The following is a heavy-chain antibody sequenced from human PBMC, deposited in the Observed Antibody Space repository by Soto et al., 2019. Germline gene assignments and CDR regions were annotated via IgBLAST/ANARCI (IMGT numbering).Heavy chain of an antibody. Sequence: QITLKESGPTLVKPTQTLTLTCTFSGFSLSTSGVGVGWIRQPPGKALEWLALIYWDDDKRYSPSLKSRLTITKDTSKHQVVLTMTNMDPVDTATYYCARLHPAPWYFHLWRRGTLVTLSS. CDR3: ARLHPAPWYFHL. D-gene: IGHD2-2*01. J-gene: IGHJ2*01. V-gene: IGHV2-5*02. CDR1: GFSLSTSGVG. CDR2: IYWDDDK.